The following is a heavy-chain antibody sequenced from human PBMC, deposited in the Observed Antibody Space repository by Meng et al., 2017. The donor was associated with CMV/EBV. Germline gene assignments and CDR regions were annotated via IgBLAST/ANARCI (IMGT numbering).Heavy chain of an antibody. J-gene: IGHJ6*02. Sequence: GESLKISCAASGFTFSSYGMHWVRQAPGKGLEWVAFIRYDGSNKYYADSVKGRFTISRDNSKNTLYLQMNSLRAEDTAVYYCAKDRGYYDSSGYNPMGDYYGMDVWGQGTTVTAP. D-gene: IGHD3-22*01. CDR3: AKDRGYYDSSGYNPMGDYYGMDV. CDR1: GFTFSSYG. V-gene: IGHV3-30*02. CDR2: IRYDGSNK.